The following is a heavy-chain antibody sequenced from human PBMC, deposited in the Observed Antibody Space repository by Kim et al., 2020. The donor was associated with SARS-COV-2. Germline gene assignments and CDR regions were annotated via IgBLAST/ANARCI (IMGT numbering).Heavy chain of an antibody. CDR3: VRGAAVTLTSTELYYFDH. J-gene: IGHJ4*02. CDR2: ISYGGANR. V-gene: IGHV3-30*03. CDR1: GFSFRNYG. Sequence: GGSLRLSCSVSGFSFRNYGMHWVRQAPGKGLEWVSIISYGGANRYYGDSVKGRFTISRDNSKNTLFLQMNSLGAEDTAVYYCVRGAAVTLTSTELYYFDHWGQGIMVTVSS. D-gene: IGHD2-15*01.